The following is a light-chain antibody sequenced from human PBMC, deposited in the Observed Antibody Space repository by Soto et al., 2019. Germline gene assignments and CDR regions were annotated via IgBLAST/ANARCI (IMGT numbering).Light chain of an antibody. Sequence: EILLTQSPVTLSLSPGEGATLSCRASQSVSSSYLAWYQQKPGQPPRLLIYGASSRATGIPDRFSGSGSGTEFTLTISSLQSEDFAVYYCQHYHGWPITFGQGTRLEIK. CDR2: GAS. J-gene: IGKJ5*01. V-gene: IGKV3-20*01. CDR1: QSVSSSY. CDR3: QHYHGWPIT.